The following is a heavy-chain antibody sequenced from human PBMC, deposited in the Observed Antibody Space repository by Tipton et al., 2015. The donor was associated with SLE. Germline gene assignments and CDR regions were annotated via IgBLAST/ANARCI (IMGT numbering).Heavy chain of an antibody. Sequence: LRLSCAVYGGSFSGYYWSWIRQPPGKGLEWIGEINHSGSTNYNPSLKSRVTISVDTSKNQFSLKLSSVTAADTAVYYCARENYDFWSGYYEDYYMDVWGKGTTVTVSS. CDR2: INHSGST. CDR1: GGSFSGYY. D-gene: IGHD3-3*01. CDR3: ARENYDFWSGYYEDYYMDV. J-gene: IGHJ6*03. V-gene: IGHV4-34*01.